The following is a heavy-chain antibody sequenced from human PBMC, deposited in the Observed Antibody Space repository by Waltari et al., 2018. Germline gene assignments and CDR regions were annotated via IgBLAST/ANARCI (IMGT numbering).Heavy chain of an antibody. V-gene: IGHV4-4*07. CDR2: IYLSGAT. Sequence: QVQVQESGPGLVKPSETLSLTCTVSGASIRNYYWGWLRQPAGKGLEWIGRIYLSGATHYNPSLKSRVTMSVDTSKNQFSLKLSSVTAADTAVYYCARGRFLEWPMYYFDYWGQGTLVTVSS. J-gene: IGHJ4*02. D-gene: IGHD3-3*01. CDR1: GASIRNYY. CDR3: ARGRFLEWPMYYFDY.